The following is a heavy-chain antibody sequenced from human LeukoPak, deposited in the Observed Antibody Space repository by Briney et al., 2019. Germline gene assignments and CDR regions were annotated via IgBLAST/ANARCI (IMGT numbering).Heavy chain of an antibody. D-gene: IGHD3-10*01. Sequence: GGSLRLSCAASGFTVSSNYMSWVRQAPGKGLEWVSVIYSGGSTYYADSVKGRFTISRDNPKNTLYLQMNSLRAEDTAVYYCASEVLWSQSGYWGQGTLVTVSS. J-gene: IGHJ4*02. CDR1: GFTVSSNY. V-gene: IGHV3-53*01. CDR2: IYSGGST. CDR3: ASEVLWSQSGY.